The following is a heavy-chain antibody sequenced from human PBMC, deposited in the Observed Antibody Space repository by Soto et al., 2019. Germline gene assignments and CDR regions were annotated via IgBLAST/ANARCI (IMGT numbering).Heavy chain of an antibody. V-gene: IGHV3-74*01. D-gene: IGHD1-26*01. CDR3: ARGDRGAFDL. CDR2: IHSDGSST. CDR1: GFTFSYYW. J-gene: IGHJ3*01. Sequence: EVKLVESGGGLVRPGGSLSLSCAASGFTFSYYWMHWVRQAPGKGLVWVSRIHSDGSSTTYADFVKGRFIISRDNARNTVDLQMNSVRVEDTAVYYCARGDRGAFDLWGQGTVVTVSS.